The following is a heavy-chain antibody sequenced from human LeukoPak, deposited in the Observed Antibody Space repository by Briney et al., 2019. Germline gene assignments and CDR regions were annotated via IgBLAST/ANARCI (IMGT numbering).Heavy chain of an antibody. V-gene: IGHV3-74*01. CDR2: INSDGNNT. CDR1: GFTFNNYW. D-gene: IGHD2-8*01. CDR3: VRGEGDCTNGVCYFDN. J-gene: IGHJ4*02. Sequence: GSLRLSCAASGFTFNNYWMHWVRQGPGKGLVWVSGINSDGNNTKYADSVKGRFTISRDNAENTVYLQMNCLRVEDTAMYYCVRGEGDCTNGVCYFDNWGQGTLVTVSS.